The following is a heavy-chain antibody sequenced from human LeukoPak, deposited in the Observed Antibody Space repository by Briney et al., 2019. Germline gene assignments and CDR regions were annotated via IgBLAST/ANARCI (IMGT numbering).Heavy chain of an antibody. V-gene: IGHV4-34*01. J-gene: IGHJ6*02. CDR3: ARLIAARPRYCYYGMDV. D-gene: IGHD6-6*01. CDR2: INHSGST. Sequence: SETLSLTCAVYGGSFSGYYWSWIRQPPGKGLEWIGEINHSGSTNYNPSLKSRVTISVDTSKNQFSLKLSSVTAADTAVYYCARLIAARPRYCYYGMDVWGQGTTVTVSS. CDR1: GGSFSGYY.